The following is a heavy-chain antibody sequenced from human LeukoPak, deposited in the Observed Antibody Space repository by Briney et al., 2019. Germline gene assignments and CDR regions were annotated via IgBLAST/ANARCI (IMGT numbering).Heavy chain of an antibody. D-gene: IGHD3-3*01. Sequence: PSQTLSLTCTVSGGSISSGDYYWSWIRQPPGKGRELIGYIYYSGSTYYNPSLKSRVTISVDTSKNPFSLKLSSVTAADTAVYYCARDLSYDFWSGSPRYFDLWGRGTLVTVSS. J-gene: IGHJ2*01. CDR1: GGSISSGDYY. V-gene: IGHV4-30-4*08. CDR3: ARDLSYDFWSGSPRYFDL. CDR2: IYYSGST.